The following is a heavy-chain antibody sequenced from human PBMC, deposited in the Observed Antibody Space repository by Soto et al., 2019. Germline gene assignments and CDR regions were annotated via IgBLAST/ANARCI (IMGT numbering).Heavy chain of an antibody. CDR1: GGSISSGGYY. CDR2: IYYSGST. Sequence: SETLSLTCTVSGGSISSGGYYWSWIRQHPGKGLEWIGYIYYSGSTYYNPSLESRVTISVDTSKNQFSLKLSSVTAADTAVYYCASRGVAAAGAWFDPWGQGTLVTVSS. V-gene: IGHV4-31*03. J-gene: IGHJ5*02. CDR3: ASRGVAAAGAWFDP. D-gene: IGHD6-13*01.